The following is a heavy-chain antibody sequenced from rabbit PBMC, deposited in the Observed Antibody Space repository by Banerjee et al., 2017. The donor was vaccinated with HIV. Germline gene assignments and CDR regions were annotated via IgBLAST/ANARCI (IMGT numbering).Heavy chain of an antibody. Sequence: QSLEESGGDLVKPGASLTLTCTASGFSFSSSYWICWVRQAPGKGLEWIACIYAGSSGSTYYASWAKGRFTISKASWTTVTLQMTSLTAADTATYFCARDLAGVTGWNFGLWGPGTLVTVS. V-gene: IGHV1S40*01. D-gene: IGHD4-1*01. J-gene: IGHJ4*01. CDR3: ARDLAGVTGWNFGL. CDR1: GFSFSSSYW. CDR2: IYAGSSGST.